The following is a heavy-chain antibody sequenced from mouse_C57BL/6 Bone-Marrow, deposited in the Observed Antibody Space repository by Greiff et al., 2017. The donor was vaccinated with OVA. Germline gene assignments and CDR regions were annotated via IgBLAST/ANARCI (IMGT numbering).Heavy chain of an antibody. CDR3: ARPLYGNYVFSWFAY. J-gene: IGHJ3*01. CDR1: GFNIKNTY. Sequence: EVQLQESVAELVRPGASVKLSCTASGFNIKNTYMHWVKQRPEQGLEWIGRIDPANGNTKYAPKFQGKATITADTSSNTAYLQLSSLTSEDTAIYYCARPLYGNYVFSWFAYWGQGTLVTVSA. CDR2: IDPANGNT. D-gene: IGHD2-1*01. V-gene: IGHV14-3*01.